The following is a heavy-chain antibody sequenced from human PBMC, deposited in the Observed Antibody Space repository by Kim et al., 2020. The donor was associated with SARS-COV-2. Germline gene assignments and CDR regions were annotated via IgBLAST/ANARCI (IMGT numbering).Heavy chain of an antibody. CDR3: ASRRYTGTYYYFDY. V-gene: IGHV3-74*01. J-gene: IGHJ4*02. CDR1: VFTFSSYW. Sequence: GGSLRLSCAASVFTFSSYWMHWVRQAPGKGLVWVSRINSDGGTTSYADSVKGRFTISRDNAKSTLYLQMNSLRAEDTAVYYCASRRYTGTYYYFDYWGQGTLVTVSS. CDR2: INSDGGTT. D-gene: IGHD1-26*01.